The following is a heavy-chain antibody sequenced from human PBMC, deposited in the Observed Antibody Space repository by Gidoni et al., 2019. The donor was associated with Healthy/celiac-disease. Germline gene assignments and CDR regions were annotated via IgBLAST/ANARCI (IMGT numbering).Heavy chain of an antibody. J-gene: IGHJ6*02. CDR2: SYYSGST. Sequence: QVQLQESGPGLVKPSETLSLTCTVPGGSISSYYWSWIRQPPGKGLEWIGYSYYSGSTNYNPSLKSRVTISVDTSKNQFSLKLSSVTAADTAVYYCAGAPGMATYSYYYYYGMDVWGQGTTVTVSS. CDR3: AGAPGMATYSYYYYYGMDV. V-gene: IGHV4-59*01. D-gene: IGHD5-12*01. CDR1: GGSISSYY.